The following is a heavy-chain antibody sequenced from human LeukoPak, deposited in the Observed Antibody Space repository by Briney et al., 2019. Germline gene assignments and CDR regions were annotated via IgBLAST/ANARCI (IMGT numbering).Heavy chain of an antibody. CDR1: GYSISSGYY. CDR3: ARVVVGALPLSNWFDP. Sequence: PSETLSLTCTVSGYSISSGYYWGWIRQPPGKGLEWIGSIYHSGSTYYNPSLKSRVTISVDTSKNQFSLKLSSVTAADTAVYYCARVVVGALPLSNWFDPWGQGTLATVSS. J-gene: IGHJ5*02. D-gene: IGHD1-26*01. CDR2: IYHSGST. V-gene: IGHV4-38-2*02.